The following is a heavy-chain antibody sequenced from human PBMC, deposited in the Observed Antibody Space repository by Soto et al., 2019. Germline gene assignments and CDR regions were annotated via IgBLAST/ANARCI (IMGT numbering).Heavy chain of an antibody. V-gene: IGHV4-39*01. CDR1: GGSSSSSSYH. CDR3: ARHCSGVSCHSVADY. D-gene: IGHD2-15*01. Sequence: QLQLQESGPGLVKPSETLSLTCTVSGGSSSSSSYHWGWIRQPPGKGLEWIGYIYYSGSTYYNPSLKSRVTISVDTSKNQFALKLSSVTAADTAVYYCARHCSGVSCHSVADYWGQGTLVTVSS. CDR2: IYYSGST. J-gene: IGHJ4*02.